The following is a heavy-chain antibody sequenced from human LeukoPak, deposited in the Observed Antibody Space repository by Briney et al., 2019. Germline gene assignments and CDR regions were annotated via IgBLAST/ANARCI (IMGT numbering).Heavy chain of an antibody. V-gene: IGHV1-69*01. J-gene: IGHJ4*02. CDR2: IIPIFGTA. D-gene: IGHD3-22*01. CDR3: ASSSRYYDSSGLQAYYFDY. Sequence: SVKVSCXASGGTFSSYAISWVRQARGQGLEWMAGIIPIFGTANYAQKFQGRVTITADESTSTAYMELSSLRSEDTAVYYCASSSRYYDSSGLQAYYFDYWDQGTLVTVSS. CDR1: GGTFSSYA.